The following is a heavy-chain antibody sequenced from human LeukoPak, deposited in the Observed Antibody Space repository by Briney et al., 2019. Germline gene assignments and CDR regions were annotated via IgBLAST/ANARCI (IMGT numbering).Heavy chain of an antibody. Sequence: GGSLRLSCAASGFTFSSYAMSWVRQAPGKGLEWVSAISGSGGSTYYADSVKGRFTISRDNSKNTLYLRMNSLRAEDTAVYYCARAVVMGYSSGWGYYYYYMDVWGKGTTVTVSS. CDR2: ISGSGGST. D-gene: IGHD6-19*01. J-gene: IGHJ6*03. CDR3: ARAVVMGYSSGWGYYYYYMDV. V-gene: IGHV3-23*01. CDR1: GFTFSSYA.